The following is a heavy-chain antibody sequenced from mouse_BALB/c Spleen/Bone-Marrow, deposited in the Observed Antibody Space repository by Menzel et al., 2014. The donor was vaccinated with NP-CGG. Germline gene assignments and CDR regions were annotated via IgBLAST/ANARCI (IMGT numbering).Heavy chain of an antibody. J-gene: IGHJ2*01. CDR1: GYIFISYN. CDR2: IYPGNGDT. Sequence: QVQLQQSGAELVKPGASVKMSCKASGYIFISYNMHWVKQTPGQGLEWIGTIYPGNGDTSHNQKFKGKASLTADKSSSTACLQLSSLTSEDSAVYYCARSNWDGGNYFDYWNQSTTLTISS. CDR3: ARSNWDGGNYFDY. D-gene: IGHD4-1*01. V-gene: IGHV1-12*01.